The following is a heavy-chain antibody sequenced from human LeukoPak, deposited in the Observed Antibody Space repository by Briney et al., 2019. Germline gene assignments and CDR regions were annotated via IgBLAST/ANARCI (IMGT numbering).Heavy chain of an antibody. CDR2: INHSGST. J-gene: IGHJ4*02. D-gene: IGHD4-17*01. CDR3: ARASTTVPNLLDY. CDR1: GGSFSGYY. V-gene: IGHV4-34*01. Sequence: SETLSLTCAVYGGSFSGYYWSWIRQPPGKGLEWIGEINHSGSTNYNPSLKSRVTISVDTSKNQFSLKLSSMTAADTAVYYCARASTTVPNLLDYWGQGTLVTVSS.